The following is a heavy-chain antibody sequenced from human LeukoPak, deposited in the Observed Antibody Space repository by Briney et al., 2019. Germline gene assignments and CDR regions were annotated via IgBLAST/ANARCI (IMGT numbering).Heavy chain of an antibody. V-gene: IGHV3-23*01. D-gene: IGHD4-11*01. CDR3: TKDGTDYSSFDY. CDR2: IGGRGGST. J-gene: IGHJ4*02. Sequence: GGSLRVSCAAYGFTFSNYAMSWVRQAPGKGLEWVSAIGGRGGSTYSADSVEGRFTISRDNSKNTLYLQMNSLRAEDTAVYYCTKDGTDYSSFDYWGQGTLVTVSS. CDR1: GFTFSNYA.